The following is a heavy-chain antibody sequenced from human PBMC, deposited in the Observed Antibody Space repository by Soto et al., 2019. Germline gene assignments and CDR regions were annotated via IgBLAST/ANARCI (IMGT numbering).Heavy chain of an antibody. V-gene: IGHV1-18*01. CDR2: ISAYNGNT. CDR3: ARVSGVSGRYYYYYMDV. J-gene: IGHJ6*03. Sequence: QVQLVQSGAEVKKPGASVKVSCKASGYTFTSYGISWVRQAPGQGLEWMGWISAYNGNTNYAQKLQGRVTMTTDTSTSTAYMELRSLRSDDTAVYSSARVSGVSGRYYYYYMDVWGKGTTVTVSS. CDR1: GYTFTSYG. D-gene: IGHD5-12*01.